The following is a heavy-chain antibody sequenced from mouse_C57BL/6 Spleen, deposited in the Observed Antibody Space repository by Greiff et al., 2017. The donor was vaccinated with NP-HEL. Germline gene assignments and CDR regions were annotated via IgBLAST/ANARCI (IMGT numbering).Heavy chain of an antibody. CDR2: ISYDGSN. V-gene: IGHV3-6*01. CDR3: AGSGNYGSWFAY. D-gene: IGHD2-1*01. J-gene: IGHJ3*01. CDR1: GYSITSGYY. Sequence: EVKLVESGPGLVKPSQSLSLTCSVTGYSITSGYYWNWIRQFPGNKLEWMGYISYDGSNNYNPSLKNRISITRDTSKNQFLLKLNSVTTEDTATYYCAGSGNYGSWFAYWGQGTLVTVSA.